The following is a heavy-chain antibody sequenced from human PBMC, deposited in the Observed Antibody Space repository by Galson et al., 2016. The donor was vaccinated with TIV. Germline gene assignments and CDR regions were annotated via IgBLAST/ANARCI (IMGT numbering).Heavy chain of an antibody. V-gene: IGHV1-18*04. D-gene: IGHD3-22*01. CDR3: ARDRGGMTMILVVDYHYGMDV. CDR2: ISSYNGDT. J-gene: IGHJ6*02. CDR1: GYTFRNYG. Sequence: SVKVSCKASGYTFRNYGFSWVRQAPGQGLEWLGWISSYNGDTNYAHNLRGRLTMTTDSSTTTASMELRSLRSDDTAVYFCARDRGGMTMILVVDYHYGMDVWGQGTTVTVSS.